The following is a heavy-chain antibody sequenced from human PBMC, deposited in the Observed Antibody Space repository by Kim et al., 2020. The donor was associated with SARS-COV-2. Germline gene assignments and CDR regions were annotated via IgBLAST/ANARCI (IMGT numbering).Heavy chain of an antibody. CDR2: INNSGST. Sequence: SETLSLTCAVYGGSFSGYYWSWIRQPPGKGLEWIGEINNSGSTNYNPSLKSRVTVTVDTSTNQCSLKLSSVTAAGTAVYYCARGLRLYYYGSGSCLGAYDYWGQGTLVTVSS. D-gene: IGHD3-10*01. V-gene: IGHV4-34*01. J-gene: IGHJ4*02. CDR3: ARGLRLYYYGSGSCLGAYDY. CDR1: GGSFSGYY.